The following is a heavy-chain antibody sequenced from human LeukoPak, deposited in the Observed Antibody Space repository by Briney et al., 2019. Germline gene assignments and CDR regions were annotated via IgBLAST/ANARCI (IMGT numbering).Heavy chain of an antibody. D-gene: IGHD2-21*02. CDR3: AREAPGGVVVTAHFDY. J-gene: IGHJ4*02. V-gene: IGHV4-39*07. CDR2: IYYSGST. CDR1: GGSISSSSYY. Sequence: SETLSLTCTVSGGSISSSSYYWGWIRQPPGKGLEWIGSIYYSGSTYYNPSLKSRVTISVDTSKNQFSLKQSSVTAADTAVYYCAREAPGGVVVTAHFDYWGQGTLVTVSS.